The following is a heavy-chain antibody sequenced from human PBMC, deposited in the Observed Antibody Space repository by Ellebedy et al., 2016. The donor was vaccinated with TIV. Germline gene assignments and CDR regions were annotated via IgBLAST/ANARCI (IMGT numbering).Heavy chain of an antibody. Sequence: ASVKVSXXASGYTFTGYYMHWVRQAPGQGLEWMGWINPNSGGTNYAQKFQGRVTMTRDTSISTAYMELSSLRSDDTAVYYCARVPTSIGWFDRWGQGTLVTVS. CDR3: ARVPTSIGWFDR. D-gene: IGHD2-2*02. CDR2: INPNSGGT. V-gene: IGHV1-2*02. J-gene: IGHJ5*02. CDR1: GYTFTGYY.